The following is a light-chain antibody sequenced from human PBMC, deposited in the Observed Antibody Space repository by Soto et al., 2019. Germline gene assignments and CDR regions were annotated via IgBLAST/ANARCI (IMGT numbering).Light chain of an antibody. CDR2: DVY. J-gene: IGLJ1*01. CDR1: RTDGDGHDY. Sequence: QSYLTQPASVSGSPGQSIAISCIGVRTDGDGHDYVSWYQQHPGQAPQLIIYDVYNWPSGVSDRFSGSKSGNTASLIISGLQAEDEADYFCTSYTASSPFYVFGAGTKLTVL. V-gene: IGLV2-14*03. CDR3: TSYTASSPFYV.